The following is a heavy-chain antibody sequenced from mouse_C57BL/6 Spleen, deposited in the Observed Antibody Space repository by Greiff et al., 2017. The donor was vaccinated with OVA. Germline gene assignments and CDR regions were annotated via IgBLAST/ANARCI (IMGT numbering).Heavy chain of an antibody. V-gene: IGHV3-6*01. D-gene: IGHD1-1*01. CDR2: ISYDGSN. Sequence: EVQVVESGPGLVKPSQSLSLTCSVTGYSITRGYYWNWIRQFPGNKLEWMGYISYDGSNNYNPSLKNRISITRDTSKNQFFLKLNSVTTEDTATYYCARDDYGSSYSAWFAYWGQGTLVTVSA. CDR1: GYSITRGYY. J-gene: IGHJ3*01. CDR3: ARDDYGSSYSAWFAY.